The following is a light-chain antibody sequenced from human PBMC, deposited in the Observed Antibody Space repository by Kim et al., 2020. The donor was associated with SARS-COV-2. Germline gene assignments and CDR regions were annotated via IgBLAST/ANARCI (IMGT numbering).Light chain of an antibody. CDR3: QHHSSWPLT. J-gene: IGKJ4*01. Sequence: LAPGERATLSCRASQSISGSLAWFQQKPGQAPRLLIYDVSNRATGIPARFSGGGSGTDFTLTISSLEPEDFALYYCQHHSSWPLTFGGGTKVDIK. V-gene: IGKV3-11*01. CDR2: DVS. CDR1: QSISGS.